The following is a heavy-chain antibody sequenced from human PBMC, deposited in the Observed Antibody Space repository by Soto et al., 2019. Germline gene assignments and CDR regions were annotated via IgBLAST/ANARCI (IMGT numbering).Heavy chain of an antibody. CDR1: GFTFSSYW. J-gene: IGHJ6*04. CDR2: INSDGSST. V-gene: IGHV3-74*01. D-gene: IGHD6-19*01. CDR3: ARVRAVSGKGGEMDV. Sequence: EVQLVESGGGLVQPGGSLRLSCAASGFTFSSYWMHWVRQAPGKGLVWVSRINSDGSSTSYADSVKGRFTISRDNAKNTLYLQMNGLRAEDTAVYYCARVRAVSGKGGEMDVWGKETTVTVSS.